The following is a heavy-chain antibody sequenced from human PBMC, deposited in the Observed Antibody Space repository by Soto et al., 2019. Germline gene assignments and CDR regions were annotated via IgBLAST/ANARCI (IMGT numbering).Heavy chain of an antibody. CDR2: IYYSGST. CDR1: GGSISIGDYY. Sequence: SETLSLTCTVSGGSISIGDYYWSWILQPPGKGLEWIGYIYYSGSTYYNPSLKSRVTISVDTSKNQFSLKLSSVTAADTAVYYCARFESDYDSSGYFPDAFDIWGQGTMVTVSS. V-gene: IGHV4-30-4*01. J-gene: IGHJ3*02. CDR3: ARFESDYDSSGYFPDAFDI. D-gene: IGHD3-22*01.